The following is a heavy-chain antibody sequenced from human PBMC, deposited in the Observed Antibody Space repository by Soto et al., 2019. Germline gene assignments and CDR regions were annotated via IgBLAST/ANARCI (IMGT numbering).Heavy chain of an antibody. CDR2: ISGSGGST. V-gene: IGHV3-23*01. CDR3: AKDCKAYSSSSFAFDI. CDR1: GFTFSSYA. Sequence: GVSLRLSCAASGFTFSSYAMSWVRQAPGKGLEWVSAISGSGGSTYYADSVKGRFTISRDNSKNTLYLQMNSLRAEDTAVYYCAKDCKAYSSSSFAFDIWGQGTMVTVSS. J-gene: IGHJ3*02. D-gene: IGHD6-6*01.